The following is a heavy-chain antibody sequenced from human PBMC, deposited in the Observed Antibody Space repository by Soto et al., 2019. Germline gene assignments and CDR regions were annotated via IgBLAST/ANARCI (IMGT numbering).Heavy chain of an antibody. D-gene: IGHD6-13*01. CDR1: GFTFSAYT. CDR2: ISNAGLNI. J-gene: IGHJ5*01. V-gene: IGHV3-30-3*01. CDR3: ASGLVEYSSSWFDY. Sequence: GGSLRLSCSASGFTFSAYTMHWVRQAPGKGLECVAAISNAGLNIHFADSVKGRFTISRDNAKNMVYLQMNSLRAEDTAVYYCASGLVEYSSSWFDYWGQGTPVTVSS.